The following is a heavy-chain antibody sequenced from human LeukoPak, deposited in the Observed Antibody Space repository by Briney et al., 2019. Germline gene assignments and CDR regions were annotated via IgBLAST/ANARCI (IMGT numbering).Heavy chain of an antibody. V-gene: IGHV3-23*01. CDR3: AKDLYGDYQSDY. Sequence: GGSLRLSCAASGFTFSSYSMSWVRQAPGKGLEWVSTINSGGDNTYYADSVKGRFTISRDNSKSTLYLQMNSLRAEDTAVYYCAKDLYGDYQSDYWGQGTLVIVSS. CDR2: INSGGDNT. J-gene: IGHJ4*02. CDR1: GFTFSSYS. D-gene: IGHD4-17*01.